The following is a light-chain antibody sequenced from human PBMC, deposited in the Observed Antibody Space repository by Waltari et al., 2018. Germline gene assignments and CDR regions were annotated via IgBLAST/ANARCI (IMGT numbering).Light chain of an antibody. J-gene: IGKJ4*01. Sequence: DIVMTQSPDSLAVSLGERATINCKSSQSVLYSSNNKNYLAWYQQKPGQPPKLLIYWASTRESVVPDRFSGSGSGKDFTLTISSLQAEDVAVYYCQQYYSTPSFGGGTKVEIK. CDR2: WAS. CDR1: QSVLYSSNNKNY. V-gene: IGKV4-1*01. CDR3: QQYYSTPS.